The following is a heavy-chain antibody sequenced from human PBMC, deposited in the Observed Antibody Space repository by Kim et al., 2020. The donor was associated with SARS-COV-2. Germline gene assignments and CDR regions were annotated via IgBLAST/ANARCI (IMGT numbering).Heavy chain of an antibody. V-gene: IGHV4-39*01. CDR1: GGSISSSSYY. J-gene: IGHJ4*02. CDR2: IYYSGST. D-gene: IGHD6-13*01. Sequence: SETLSLTCTVSGGSISSSSYYWGWIRQPPGKGLEWIGSIYYSGSTYYNPSLKSRVTISVDTSKNQFSLKLSSVTAADTAVYYCARRTPLAAVWDGFDYWGQGTLVTVSS. CDR3: ARRTPLAAVWDGFDY.